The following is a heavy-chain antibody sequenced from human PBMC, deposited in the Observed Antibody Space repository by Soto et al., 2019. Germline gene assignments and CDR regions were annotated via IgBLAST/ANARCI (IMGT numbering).Heavy chain of an antibody. CDR2: INPNSGGT. V-gene: IGHV1-2*02. Sequence: QVQLVQSGAEVKKPGASVKVSCKASGYTFTGYYMHWVRQAPGQGLEWMGWINPNSGGTNYAQKLQGRVTMTTDTSTSTAYMELRSLRSDDTAVYYCARDHTKLENLGGYWGQGTLVTVSS. J-gene: IGHJ4*02. D-gene: IGHD1-1*01. CDR3: ARDHTKLENLGGY. CDR1: GYTFTGYY.